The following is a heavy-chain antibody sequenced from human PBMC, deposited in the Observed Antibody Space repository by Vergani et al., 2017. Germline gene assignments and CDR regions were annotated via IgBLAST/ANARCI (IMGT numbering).Heavy chain of an antibody. D-gene: IGHD3-10*01. CDR1: GGSISSYY. CDR2: IYYSGST. CDR3: ARDLGCGEYVWYCDL. J-gene: IGHJ2*01. V-gene: IGHV4-59*01. Sequence: QVQLQESGPGLVKPSETLSLTCTVSGGSISSYYWSWIRQPPGKGLEWIGYIYYSGSTNYNPSLKSRVTISVDTSKNQFSLKLSSVTAADKAVDSCARDLGCGEYVWYCDLWGRGTLVTVSS.